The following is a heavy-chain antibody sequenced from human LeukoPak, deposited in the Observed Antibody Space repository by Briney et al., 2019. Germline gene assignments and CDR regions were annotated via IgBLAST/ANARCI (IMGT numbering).Heavy chain of an antibody. CDR2: ISGNGGSI. D-gene: IGHD3-9*01. Sequence: GGSLRLSCAASGFTFGSYEMSWVRQAPGKGLEWLSYISGNGGSIYYADSVKGRFTVSRGNAKNSLYLQMNSLRAEDTAVYYCARVGTIQYFDYWGQGTLVTVSS. V-gene: IGHV3-48*03. CDR3: ARVGTIQYFDY. J-gene: IGHJ4*02. CDR1: GFTFGSYE.